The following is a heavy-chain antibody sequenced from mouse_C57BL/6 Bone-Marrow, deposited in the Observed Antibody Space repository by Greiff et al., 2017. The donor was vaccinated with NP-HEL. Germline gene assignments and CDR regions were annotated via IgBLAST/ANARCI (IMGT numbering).Heavy chain of an antibody. Sequence: EVQLQQSGGGLVKPGGSLKLSCAASGFTFSSYAMSWVRQTPEKRLEWVATISDGGSYTYYPDNVKGRFTISRDNAKNNLYLQMSHLKSEDTAMYYCARGGAMDYWGQGTSVTVSS. CDR1: GFTFSSYA. CDR2: ISDGGSYT. J-gene: IGHJ4*01. V-gene: IGHV5-4*01. CDR3: ARGGAMDY.